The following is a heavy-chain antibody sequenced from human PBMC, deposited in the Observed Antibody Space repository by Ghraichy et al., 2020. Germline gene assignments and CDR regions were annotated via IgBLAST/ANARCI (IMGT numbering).Heavy chain of an antibody. V-gene: IGHV4-59*08. CDR2: VYYNGNT. J-gene: IGHJ6*02. CDR1: GGSIRSYY. CDR3: ARRGRGYSLYFYGLDI. Sequence: SETLPLTCTVSGGSIRSYYWSWIRHPPGKGLEWIGYVYYNGNTDYSPSLKSRATISVDTSKNQFSLRLTSVTAADTAVYYCARRGRGYSLYFYGLDIWGQGTTVTVSS. D-gene: IGHD5-18*01.